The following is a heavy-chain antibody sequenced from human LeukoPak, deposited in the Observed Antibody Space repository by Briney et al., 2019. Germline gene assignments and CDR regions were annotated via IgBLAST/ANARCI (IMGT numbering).Heavy chain of an antibody. Sequence: GGSLRLSCAASGFTFDDYAMHWVRQAPGKGLEWVSGISWNGGSIGYADSVKGRFTISRDNAKNSLYLQMNSLRAEDTALYYCAKGLDSSGYFLFDYWGQGTLVTVSS. J-gene: IGHJ4*02. CDR3: AKGLDSSGYFLFDY. D-gene: IGHD3-22*01. CDR1: GFTFDDYA. CDR2: ISWNGGSI. V-gene: IGHV3-9*01.